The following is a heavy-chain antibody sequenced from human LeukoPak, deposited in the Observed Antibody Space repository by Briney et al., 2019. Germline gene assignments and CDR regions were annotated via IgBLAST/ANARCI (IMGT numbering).Heavy chain of an antibody. J-gene: IGHJ4*02. D-gene: IGHD4-17*01. Sequence: GGTLRLSCAASGFTFSSYGMSWVRQAPGKGLEWVSAISGSGGSTYYADSVKGRFTISRDNSKNTLYLQMNSLRAEDTAVYYCATPPTVTRNYWGQGTLVTVSS. V-gene: IGHV3-23*01. CDR3: ATPPTVTRNY. CDR2: ISGSGGST. CDR1: GFTFSSYG.